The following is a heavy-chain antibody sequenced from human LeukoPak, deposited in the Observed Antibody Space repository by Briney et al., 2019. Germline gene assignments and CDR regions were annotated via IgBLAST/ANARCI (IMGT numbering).Heavy chain of an antibody. Sequence: ASVKVSCKASGYTFSSYYLHWVRQAPGQGLEWMGIINPSGGTTNYAQKFRGRVTMTRDTFTSTVYMELSSLRSEDTAVYYCARSPNDRHGFDIWGQGTMVTDSS. J-gene: IGHJ3*02. CDR2: INPSGGTT. V-gene: IGHV1-46*01. CDR3: ARSPNDRHGFDI. CDR1: GYTFSSYY.